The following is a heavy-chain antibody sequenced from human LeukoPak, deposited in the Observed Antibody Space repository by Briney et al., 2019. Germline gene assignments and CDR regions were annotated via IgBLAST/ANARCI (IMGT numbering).Heavy chain of an antibody. D-gene: IGHD5-18*01. V-gene: IGHV5-51*01. CDR1: GYSFTSYW. Sequence: PGESLKISCKGSGYSFTSYWIGWVRQMPGKGLEWMGIIYPGDSDTRYSPSFQGQVTISADKSISTAYLQWSSLKASDTAMYYCARHSTGGYSYGFVGSFDHWGQGTLVTVSS. J-gene: IGHJ4*02. CDR3: ARHSTGGYSYGFVGSFDH. CDR2: IYPGDSDT.